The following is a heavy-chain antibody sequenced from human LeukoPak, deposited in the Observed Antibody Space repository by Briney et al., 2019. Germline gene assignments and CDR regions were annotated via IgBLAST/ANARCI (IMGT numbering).Heavy chain of an antibody. CDR3: ARAGDAFDI. Sequence: SETLSLTCTVSGVSISSYYWSWIRQPPGKGLEWIGYIYYSGSTNYNPSLKSRVTISVDTSKNQFSLKLSSVTAADSAVYYCARAGDAFDIWGQGTMVTVSS. V-gene: IGHV4-59*01. CDR1: GVSISSYY. J-gene: IGHJ3*02. CDR2: IYYSGST.